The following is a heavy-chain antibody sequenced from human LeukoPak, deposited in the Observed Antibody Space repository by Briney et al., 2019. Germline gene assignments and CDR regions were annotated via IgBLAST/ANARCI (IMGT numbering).Heavy chain of an antibody. J-gene: IGHJ4*02. V-gene: IGHV4-39*07. CDR1: GGSISSSSYY. CDR3: ARDYGDYVFDY. D-gene: IGHD4-17*01. CDR2: IYYSGST. Sequence: PSETLSLTCTVSGGSISSSSYYWGWIRQPLGKGLEWIGSIYYSGSTYYNPSLKSRVTISVDTSKNQFSLKLSSVTAADTAVYYCARDYGDYVFDYWGQGTLVTVSS.